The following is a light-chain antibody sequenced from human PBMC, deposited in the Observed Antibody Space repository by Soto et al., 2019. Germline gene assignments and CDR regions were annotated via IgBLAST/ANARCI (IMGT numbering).Light chain of an antibody. V-gene: IGLV2-14*03. CDR3: SSYTSSSTLV. CDR1: TYYY. Sequence: QSVLTQPASVSGSPGQSITISCTGTTYYYVSWYQQHPGKAPKLLIYDVTNRPSGVSNRFSGSKSDTTASLTISGLQADDEAVYYCSSYTSSSTLVFGGGTKLTVL. CDR2: DVT. J-gene: IGLJ2*01.